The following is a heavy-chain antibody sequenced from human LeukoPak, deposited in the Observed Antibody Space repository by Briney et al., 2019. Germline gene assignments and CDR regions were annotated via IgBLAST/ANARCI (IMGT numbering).Heavy chain of an antibody. CDR3: ARERIQLWLSYNWFDP. J-gene: IGHJ5*02. CDR2: IKQDGSEK. D-gene: IGHD5-18*01. CDR1: GFTFSSYW. Sequence: GSLRLSCAASGFTFSSYWMSWVRQAPGKGLEWVANIKQDGSEKYYVDSVKGRFTISRDNAKNSLYLQMNSLRAEDTAVYYCARERIQLWLSYNWFDPWGQGTLVTVSS. V-gene: IGHV3-7*03.